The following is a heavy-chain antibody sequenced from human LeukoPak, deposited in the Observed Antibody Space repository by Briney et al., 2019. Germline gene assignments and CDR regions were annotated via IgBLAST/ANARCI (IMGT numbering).Heavy chain of an antibody. Sequence: GGSLRLSCAASGFIFSNYGMHWVRQAPGKGLEWVAVISYDGSNKYYADSVKGRFTISRDNSKNTVYLQMNSLRAEDTAVYYCAELGITMIGGVWGKGTTVTISS. V-gene: IGHV3-30*18. CDR2: ISYDGSNK. D-gene: IGHD3-10*02. CDR1: GFIFSNYG. J-gene: IGHJ6*04. CDR3: AELGITMIGGV.